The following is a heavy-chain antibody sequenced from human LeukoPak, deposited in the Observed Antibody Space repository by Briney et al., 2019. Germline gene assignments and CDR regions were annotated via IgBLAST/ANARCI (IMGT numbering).Heavy chain of an antibody. CDR3: TTAVGATFYSDY. V-gene: IGHV3-30*02. D-gene: IGHD1-26*01. J-gene: IGHJ4*02. CDR2: IRYDGSNK. Sequence: GGSLRLSCAASGFTFSSYGMHWVRQAPGKGLEWVAFIRYDGSNKYYADSVKGRFTISRDNAKNSLYLQMSSLRAEDTAIYYCTTAVGATFYSDYWGQGTLVTVSS. CDR1: GFTFSSYG.